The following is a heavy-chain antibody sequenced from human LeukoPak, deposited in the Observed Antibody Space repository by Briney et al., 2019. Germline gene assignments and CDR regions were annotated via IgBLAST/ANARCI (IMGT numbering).Heavy chain of an antibody. CDR3: AKDGPFDI. CDR2: VNDSGGT. J-gene: IGHJ3*02. D-gene: IGHD3/OR15-3a*01. V-gene: IGHV4-34*01. CDR1: IDSFTNYY. Sequence: SETLSLTCAVYIDSFTNYYWNWIRQTPGKGLEWIGEVNDSGGTNINPSLRSRVTISVDTSKNQFSLKLSSVTAADTAVYYCAKDGPFDIWGQGTMVAVSS.